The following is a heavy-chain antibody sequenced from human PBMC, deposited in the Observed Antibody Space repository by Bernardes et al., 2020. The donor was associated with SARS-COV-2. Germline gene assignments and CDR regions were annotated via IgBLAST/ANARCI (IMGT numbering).Heavy chain of an antibody. CDR1: GGSISSSSYY. V-gene: IGHV4-39*02. CDR3: ARPHSYSNYALDV. CDR2: IYYSGTT. J-gene: IGHJ6*02. Sequence: SETLSLTCTVSGGSISSSSYYWGWIRQAPGKGLEWIGSIYYSGTTHYNPSLRSRVTISADKSKNHFSLNLTAVTAADAGVYYCARPHSYSNYALDVWGQGTTVTVSS. D-gene: IGHD5-18*01.